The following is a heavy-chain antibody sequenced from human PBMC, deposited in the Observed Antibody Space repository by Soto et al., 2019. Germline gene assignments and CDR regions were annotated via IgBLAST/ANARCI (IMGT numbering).Heavy chain of an antibody. Sequence: GGSLRLSCAASGFTFSSYSMNWVRQAPGKGLEWVSYISSSSSTIYYADSVKGRFTISRDNAKNSLYLQMNSLRDEDTAVYYCAREGSVVGDFTPLYYYYYGMDVWGQGTTVTVSS. V-gene: IGHV3-48*02. CDR2: ISSSSSTI. CDR1: GFTFSSYS. CDR3: AREGSVVGDFTPLYYYYYGMDV. D-gene: IGHD4-17*01. J-gene: IGHJ6*02.